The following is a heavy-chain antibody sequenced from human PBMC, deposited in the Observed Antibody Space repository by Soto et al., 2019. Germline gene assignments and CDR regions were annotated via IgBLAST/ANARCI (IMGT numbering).Heavy chain of an antibody. V-gene: IGHV3-21*01. D-gene: IGHD1-26*01. CDR2: ISSGAAYI. Sequence: EVQVVESGGGLVKPGGSLTLSCNFTFSLYSMNWVRQAPGKGLEWVASISSGAAYIKYADSVQGRFTISRDNAKSSVSLQMSSLRVEDTAVYFCTRDEGGSYDSLFHPWGKGTQVTVSA. CDR3: TRDEGGSYDSLFHP. J-gene: IGHJ5*02. CDR1: TFSLYS.